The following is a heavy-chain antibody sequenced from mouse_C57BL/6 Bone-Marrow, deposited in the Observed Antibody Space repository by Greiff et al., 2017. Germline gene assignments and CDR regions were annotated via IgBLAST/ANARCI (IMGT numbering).Heavy chain of an antibody. D-gene: IGHD1-1*01. J-gene: IGHJ2*01. V-gene: IGHV1-52*01. CDR1: GYTFTSYW. CDR3: AIHPHYYGSYSFDY. CDR2: IDPSDSEN. Sequence: QVQLQQPGAELVRPGSSVKLSCKASGYTFTSYWMHWVKQRPIQGLEWIGNIDPSDSENHYNQKFKDKATLNVDKSSSTAYMQLSSLTSEDSAVYYCAIHPHYYGSYSFDYWGQGTTLPVSS.